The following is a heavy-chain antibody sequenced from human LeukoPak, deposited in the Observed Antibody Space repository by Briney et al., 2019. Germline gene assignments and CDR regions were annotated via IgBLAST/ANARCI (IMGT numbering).Heavy chain of an antibody. D-gene: IGHD3-22*01. CDR3: AKDYYDSRSYYQPLYFDY. CDR1: GITFRSYA. J-gene: IGHJ4*02. V-gene: IGHV3-30-3*01. Sequence: GGSLRLSCAASGITFRSYAMHWVRQAPGKGLGWVAVISYDGSNKYYADSVKGRFTISRDNSKNTLYLQMNTLRAEDTAVYYCAKDYYDSRSYYQPLYFDYWGQGNLVTVSS. CDR2: ISYDGSNK.